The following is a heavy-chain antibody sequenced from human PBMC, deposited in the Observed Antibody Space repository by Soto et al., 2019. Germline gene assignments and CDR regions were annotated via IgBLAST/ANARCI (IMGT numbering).Heavy chain of an antibody. CDR3: AKVRYSSPMGYYYGMDV. V-gene: IGHV1-69*13. CDR1: RVAFSKFI. J-gene: IGHJ6*02. Sequence: GASVKVSCKASRVAFSKFIVTWVRQAPGLGLEWVGGIIPIFGTANYAQKFQGRVTITADESTGTSYMEVNNLRSEDTAVYYCAKVRYSSPMGYYYGMDVWGQGTTVTVS. CDR2: IIPIFGTA. D-gene: IGHD6-19*01.